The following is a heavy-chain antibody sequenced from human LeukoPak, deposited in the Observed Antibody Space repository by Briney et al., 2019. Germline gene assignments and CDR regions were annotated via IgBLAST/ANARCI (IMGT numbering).Heavy chain of an antibody. J-gene: IGHJ1*01. CDR2: ISYDGSNK. CDR3: AKDQDFAYCGGDCYSARPEYFQH. Sequence: GGSLRLSCAASGFTFSSYAMHWVRQAPGKGLEWVAVISYDGSNKYYADSVKGRFTISRDNSKNTLYLQMNSLRAEDTAVYYCAKDQDFAYCGGDCYSARPEYFQHWGQGTLVTVSS. CDR1: GFTFSSYA. D-gene: IGHD2-21*02. V-gene: IGHV3-30-3*01.